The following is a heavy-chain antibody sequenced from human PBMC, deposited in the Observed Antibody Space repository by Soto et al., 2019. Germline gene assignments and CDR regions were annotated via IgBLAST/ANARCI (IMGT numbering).Heavy chain of an antibody. CDR1: GGSISSGAYS. CDR3: ARVRYSDHWPGLIDY. Sequence: LSLTCTVSGGSISSGAYSWSWIRQPPGKGLEWIGYIYHSGSTYYIPSLRSRVTISMDRTKNQFSLHLNSVTAGDTAVYFCARVRYSDHWPGLIDYWGPGTLLTVSS. V-gene: IGHV4-30-2*01. D-gene: IGHD4-4*01. J-gene: IGHJ4*02. CDR2: IYHSGST.